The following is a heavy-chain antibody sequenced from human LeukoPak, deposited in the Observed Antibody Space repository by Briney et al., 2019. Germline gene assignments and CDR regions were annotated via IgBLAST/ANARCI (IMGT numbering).Heavy chain of an antibody. Sequence: ASVKLSCKVSGYTLTELSMHRGRHAPGKGHERMGGFDPEDGETIYAQTFQVRVTMTEDTSTDTAYLDLSSLRSEATAVYYYATVLHSMVREPHAFDIGPEGTMVTLS. CDR2: FDPEDGET. D-gene: IGHD3-10*01. V-gene: IGHV1-24*01. CDR1: GYTLTELS. CDR3: ATVLHSMVREPHAFDI. J-gene: IGHJ3*02.